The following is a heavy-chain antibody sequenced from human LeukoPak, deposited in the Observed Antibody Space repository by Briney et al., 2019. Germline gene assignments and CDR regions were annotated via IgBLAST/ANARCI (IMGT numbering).Heavy chain of an antibody. Sequence: SVKVSCKASGGTFSSYAISWVRQAPGQGLEWMGGIIPISGTANYAQKFQGRVTITADESTSTAYMELSSLRSEDTAVYYCARGAPKYCSSTSCFGDYYYYGMDVWGQGTTVTVSS. J-gene: IGHJ6*02. D-gene: IGHD2-2*01. CDR2: IIPISGTA. V-gene: IGHV1-69*13. CDR3: ARGAPKYCSSTSCFGDYYYYGMDV. CDR1: GGTFSSYA.